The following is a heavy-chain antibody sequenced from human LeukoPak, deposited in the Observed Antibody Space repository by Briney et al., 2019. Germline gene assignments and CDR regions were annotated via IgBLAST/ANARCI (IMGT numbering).Heavy chain of an antibody. CDR1: GFTFSSYS. Sequence: GGSLRLSCAASGFTFSSYSMNWVRQAPGKGLEWVSSISSSSSYIYYADSVKGRFTISRDNSKNTLYLQMNSLRAEDTAVYYCAKVGMEYYGSGSYYSHFDYWGQGTPVTVSS. J-gene: IGHJ4*02. CDR2: ISSSSSYI. D-gene: IGHD3-10*01. CDR3: AKVGMEYYGSGSYYSHFDY. V-gene: IGHV3-21*04.